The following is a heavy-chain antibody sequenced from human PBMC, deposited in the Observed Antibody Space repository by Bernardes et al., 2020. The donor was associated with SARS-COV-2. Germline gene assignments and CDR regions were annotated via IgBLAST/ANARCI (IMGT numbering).Heavy chain of an antibody. CDR3: ARDVEDGSGSDCAYYFGR. D-gene: IGHD3-10*01. V-gene: IGHV3-9*01. J-gene: IGHJ4*02. Sequence: GGSLRHSCVSSGFTFHDYGMHWVRQAPGKGLEWVSPISWNSDSIAYADSVKDRFTISRDNAKDSQYLQRNSLRAEDTAVCYCARDVEDGSGSDCAYYFGRWGQRTLVTIFS. CDR2: ISWNSDSI. CDR1: GFTFHDYG.